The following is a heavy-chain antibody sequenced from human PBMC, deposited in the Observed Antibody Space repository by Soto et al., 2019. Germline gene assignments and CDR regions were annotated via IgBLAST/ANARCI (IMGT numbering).Heavy chain of an antibody. CDR3: ARSHSSSSDAFDI. V-gene: IGHV5-51*01. D-gene: IGHD6-6*01. CDR1: GYSFTSYW. CDR2: IYPGDSDT. J-gene: IGHJ3*02. Sequence: GESLKLSCKGSGYSFTSYWIGWVRQMPGKGLEWMGIIYPGDSDTRYSPSFQGQVTISADKSISTAYLQWSSLKASDTAMYYCARSHSSSSDAFDIWGQGTMVTVSS.